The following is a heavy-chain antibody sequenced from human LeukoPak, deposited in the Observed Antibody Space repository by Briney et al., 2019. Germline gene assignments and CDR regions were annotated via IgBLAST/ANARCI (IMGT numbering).Heavy chain of an antibody. CDR3: ARLPLVGIAAVP. CDR2: IYYSGST. V-gene: IGHV4-59*08. J-gene: IGHJ5*02. D-gene: IGHD6-13*01. CDR1: GGSISSYY. Sequence: PSETLSLACTVSGGSISSYYWSWIRQPPGKGLEWIGYIYYSGSTNYNPSLKSRVTKSVDTSKNQFSLKLGSVTAADTAVYYCARLPLVGIAAVPWGQGTLVTVSS.